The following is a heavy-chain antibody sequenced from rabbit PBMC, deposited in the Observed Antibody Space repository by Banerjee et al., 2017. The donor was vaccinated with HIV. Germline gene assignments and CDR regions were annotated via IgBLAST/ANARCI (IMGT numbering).Heavy chain of an antibody. CDR1: GFSFSSRHY. J-gene: IGHJ4*01. CDR3: ARSGGSYYFNL. V-gene: IGHV1S45*01. D-gene: IGHD8-1*01. CDR2: IYAGSSGST. Sequence: QQQLEESGGGLVQPGGTLTLTCTASGFSFSSRHYMCWVRQAPGKGLEWIACIYAGSSGSTYYASWAKGRFTISKASSTTVTLQMTSLTAADTATYFCARSGGSYYFNLWGPGTLVTVS.